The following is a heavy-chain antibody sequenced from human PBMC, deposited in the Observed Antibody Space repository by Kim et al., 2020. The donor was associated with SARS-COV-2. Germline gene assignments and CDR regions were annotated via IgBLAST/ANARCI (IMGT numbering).Heavy chain of an antibody. V-gene: IGHV3-9*01. D-gene: IGHD6-19*01. CDR3: AKDLAVAGTRLYYYGMDV. CDR2: ISWNSGSI. Sequence: GGSLRLSCAASGFTFDDYAMHWVRQAPGKGLEWVSGISWNSGSIGYADSVKGRFTISRDNAKNSLYLQMNSLRAEDTALYYCAKDLAVAGTRLYYYGMDVWGQGTTVTVSS. J-gene: IGHJ6*02. CDR1: GFTFDDYA.